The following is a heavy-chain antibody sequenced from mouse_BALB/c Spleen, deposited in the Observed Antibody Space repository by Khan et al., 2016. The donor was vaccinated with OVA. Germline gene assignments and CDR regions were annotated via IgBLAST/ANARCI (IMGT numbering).Heavy chain of an antibody. CDR2: INTYTGEP. Sequence: QIQLVQSGPELKKPGETVKISCKASGYTFRSFGMNWVKQAPGKGLKWMGWINTYTGEPTYADDFKGRYVFSLETSASTPYLQINNLKNEDTATYFCARPPYFSYVMVYWGQGTSVTVSS. J-gene: IGHJ4*01. CDR1: GYTFRSFG. D-gene: IGHD2-10*01. CDR3: ARPPYFSYVMVY. V-gene: IGHV9-3-1*01.